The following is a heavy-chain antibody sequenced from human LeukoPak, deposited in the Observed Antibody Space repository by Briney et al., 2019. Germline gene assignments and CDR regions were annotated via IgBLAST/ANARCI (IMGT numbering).Heavy chain of an antibody. CDR1: GYTFTGYY. D-gene: IGHD3-22*01. V-gene: IGHV1-2*02. Sequence: ASVKVSCKASGYTFTGYYMHWVRQAPGQGLEWMGWINPNSGGTNYAQKFQGRVTMTRDTSISTAYMELSRLRSDDTAVYYCARADYYDSSGYDNYYYYYMDVWGKGTTVTVSS. CDR2: INPNSGGT. CDR3: ARADYYDSSGYDNYYYYYMDV. J-gene: IGHJ6*03.